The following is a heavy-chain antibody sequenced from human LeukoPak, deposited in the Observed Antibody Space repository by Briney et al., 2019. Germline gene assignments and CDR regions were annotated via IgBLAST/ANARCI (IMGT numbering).Heavy chain of an antibody. CDR3: ARDFDMGITPGDDFDF. J-gene: IGHJ4*02. D-gene: IGHD3-9*01. V-gene: IGHV3-48*03. Sequence: GGSLRLSCAASGFTFSGYEMNWVRQAPGKGLEWVSYITSSGSTHYGDSVKGRLTISRDNARNTVFLQMNSLRAEDTAVYYCARDFDMGITPGDDFDFWGQGTLVTVSS. CDR1: GFTFSGYE. CDR2: ITSSGST.